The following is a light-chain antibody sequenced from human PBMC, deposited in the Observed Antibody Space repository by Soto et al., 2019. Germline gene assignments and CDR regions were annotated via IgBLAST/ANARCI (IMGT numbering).Light chain of an antibody. V-gene: IGKV1-39*01. Sequence: DSQMTQSPSSLSASVGERVTMTCRASQSISSYLNWYQQKPGKAPKLLIYAASSLQSGVPSRFSGSGSGTDFTLTISSLQPEDFATYYCQQSYSTLITFGQGTRLEI. CDR2: AAS. J-gene: IGKJ5*01. CDR1: QSISSY. CDR3: QQSYSTLIT.